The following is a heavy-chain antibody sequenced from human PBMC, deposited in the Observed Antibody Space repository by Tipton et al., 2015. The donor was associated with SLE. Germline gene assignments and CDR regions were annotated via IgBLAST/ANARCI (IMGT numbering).Heavy chain of an antibody. D-gene: IGHD1-1*01. Sequence: TLSLTCTVSGGSMATYYWTWIRQPPGRRLEWIGNIHYSGSTEYNPSLKSRVSISLDTSRNQFSLRVTSVTPADTAVYYCTRILPTSVTTDYWGQGTLVTVSS. V-gene: IGHV4-59*01. J-gene: IGHJ4*02. CDR2: IHYSGST. CDR1: GGSMATYY. CDR3: TRILPTSVTTDY.